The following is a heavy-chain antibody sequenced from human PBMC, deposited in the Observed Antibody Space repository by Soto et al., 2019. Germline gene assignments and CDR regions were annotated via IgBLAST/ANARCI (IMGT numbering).Heavy chain of an antibody. D-gene: IGHD2-2*01. CDR2: LYWVDDK. V-gene: IGHV2-5*02. CDR1: GFSLSSIGVG. Sequence: QITLKESGPTLEKPTQTLTLTCTFSGFSLSSIGVGVGWIRQPPGKALEWLGILYWVDDKHYSPSLKSRISIAKDTSKDQVVLTLTNMDPVDTATYYCALTIVVVPTAHDAFDGWGQVTMVTVSS. CDR3: ALTIVVVPTAHDAFDG. J-gene: IGHJ3*01.